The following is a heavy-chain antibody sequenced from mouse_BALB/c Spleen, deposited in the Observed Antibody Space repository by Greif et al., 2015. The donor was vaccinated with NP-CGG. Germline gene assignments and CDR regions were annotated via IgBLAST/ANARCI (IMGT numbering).Heavy chain of an antibody. D-gene: IGHD4-1*01. J-gene: IGHJ3*01. CDR3: TREDWDVVFAY. Sequence: QVQLKESGAELVKPGASVKLSCKASGYTFTSYYMYWVKQRPGQGLEWLGGINPSNGGTKFTEKFKSKATLTVDKSSSTVYRQLSSVTAEDSAVYYCTREDWDVVFAYGGQGTLVTVSA. V-gene: IGHV1-53*01. CDR2: INPSNGGT. CDR1: GYTFTSYY.